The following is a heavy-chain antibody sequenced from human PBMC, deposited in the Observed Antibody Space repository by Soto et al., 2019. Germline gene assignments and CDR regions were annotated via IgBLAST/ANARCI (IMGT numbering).Heavy chain of an antibody. CDR2: IWYDGGRD. V-gene: IGHV3-33*01. Sequence: QVQLVESGGGVVQPGTSLRLSCTASGFKFSYYGMHWVSQGPGKGLEWVAVIWYDGGRDYYSDSVEGRFTISRDNFKNTVYLEMNSLRVEDTAVYYCARGTSHFYYYMDVWGEGTTVTVSS. D-gene: IGHD3-16*01. CDR3: ARGTSHFYYYMDV. CDR1: GFKFSYYG. J-gene: IGHJ6*03.